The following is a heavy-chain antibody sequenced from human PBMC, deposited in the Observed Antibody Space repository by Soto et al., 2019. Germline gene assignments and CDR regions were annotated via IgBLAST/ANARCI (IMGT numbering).Heavy chain of an antibody. CDR3: AKDTPVVMFLFDS. V-gene: IGHV3-23*01. J-gene: IGHJ4*02. Sequence: PGGSLRLSCTASGFTFYTYAMTWVRQAPGKGLEWVASITDTGVNTYYAGSVKGRFTISRDNSKSTLYLQMNSLRTDDSAVYYCAKDTPVVMFLFDSWGRGTLVTV. CDR2: ITDTGVNT. CDR1: GFTFYTYA. D-gene: IGHD2-15*01.